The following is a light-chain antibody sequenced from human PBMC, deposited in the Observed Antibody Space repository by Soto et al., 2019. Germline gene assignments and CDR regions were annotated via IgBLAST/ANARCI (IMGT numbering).Light chain of an antibody. CDR1: QSISSY. CDR2: SAS. J-gene: IGKJ1*01. Sequence: DIQMTQSPSSLSASVGDRVTITCRASQSISSYLNWYQQKPGKAPNLLIYSASSLQSGVPSRFSGSGSGTDFTLTITTLQPEDFATYYCQQSSSTPRTFGQGTKVEIK. V-gene: IGKV1-39*01. CDR3: QQSSSTPRT.